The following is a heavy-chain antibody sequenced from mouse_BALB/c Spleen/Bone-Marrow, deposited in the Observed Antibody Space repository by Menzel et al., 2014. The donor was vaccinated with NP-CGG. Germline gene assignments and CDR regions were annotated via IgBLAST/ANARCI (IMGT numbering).Heavy chain of an antibody. Sequence: EVKLVESGGGLMKPGGSLKLSCAASGFTFSYYYMYWVRQTPEKRLEWVATISDGGTYSYYADSVKGRFTISRDNAKSNLYLQMNSLKSEDTAMYYCARDMGDYWGQGTTLTVSS. V-gene: IGHV5-4*02. CDR3: ARDMGDY. J-gene: IGHJ2*01. CDR2: ISDGGTYS. D-gene: IGHD1-1*02. CDR1: GFTFSYYY.